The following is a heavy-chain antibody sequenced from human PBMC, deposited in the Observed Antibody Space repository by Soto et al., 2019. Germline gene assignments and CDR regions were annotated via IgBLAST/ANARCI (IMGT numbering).Heavy chain of an antibody. CDR3: ARGVIAAAGTLYYYYYMDV. J-gene: IGHJ6*03. CDR1: SGSISSSNW. CDR2: IYHSGST. Sequence: QVQLQESGPGLVKPSGTLSLTCAVSSGSISSSNWWSWVRQPPGKGLEWIGEIYHSGSTNYNPSLKSRVTISVDKSKNQFSLKLSSVTAADTAVYYCARGVIAAAGTLYYYYYMDVWGKGTTVTVSS. V-gene: IGHV4-4*02. D-gene: IGHD6-13*01.